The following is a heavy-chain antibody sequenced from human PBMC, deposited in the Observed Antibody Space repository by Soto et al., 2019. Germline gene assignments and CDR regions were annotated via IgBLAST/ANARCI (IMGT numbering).Heavy chain of an antibody. Sequence: PVGSLRLSCASSCFTFSNAWINLVGQSPLKVLECVGRIKSKTDGGTTDYAEPVKGRFAISRDDSNNMVYLQMNSLKIEDTAVYYCTTDSYSTIIIVRFEYWGHGTLVTVPQ. CDR3: TTDSYSTIIIVRFEY. J-gene: IGHJ4*01. CDR2: IKSKTDGGTT. CDR1: CFTFSNAW. D-gene: IGHD3-22*01. V-gene: IGHV3-15*07.